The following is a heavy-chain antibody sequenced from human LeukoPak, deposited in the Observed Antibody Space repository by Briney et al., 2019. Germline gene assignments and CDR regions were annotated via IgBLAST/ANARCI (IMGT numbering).Heavy chain of an antibody. CDR1: GGTFSSYT. J-gene: IGHJ3*02. Sequence: SVKVSCKASGGTFSSYTISRVRQAPGQGLEWMGRIIPILGIANYAQKFQGRVTITADKSTSTAYMELSSLRSEDTAVYYCAGTHCSNTSCYTRDAFDIWGQGTMVTVSS. D-gene: IGHD2-2*02. CDR3: AGTHCSNTSCYTRDAFDI. CDR2: IIPILGIA. V-gene: IGHV1-69*02.